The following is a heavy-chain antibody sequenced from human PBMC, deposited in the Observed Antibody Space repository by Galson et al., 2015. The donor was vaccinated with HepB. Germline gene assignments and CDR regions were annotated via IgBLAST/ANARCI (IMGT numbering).Heavy chain of an antibody. V-gene: IGHV3-23*01. D-gene: IGHD6-19*01. CDR3: AKVHRIAVAGTYDY. CDR1: GFTFNSYA. CDR2: ISGGGAST. J-gene: IGHJ4*02. Sequence: SLRLSCAASGFTFNSYALTWVRQPPGKGLEWVSAISGGGASTYYADSVKGRFTISRDNSKNTLYLQMNSLRAEDTAVYYCAKVHRIAVAGTYDYWGQGTLVTVSS.